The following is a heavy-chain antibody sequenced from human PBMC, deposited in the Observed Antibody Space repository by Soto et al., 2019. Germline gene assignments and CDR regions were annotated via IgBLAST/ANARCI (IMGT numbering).Heavy chain of an antibody. CDR2: IYPDDSDA. D-gene: IGHD3-22*01. CDR1: GYNFTNYW. CDR3: GRLDSSYYFDY. V-gene: IGHV5-51*01. J-gene: IGHJ4*02. Sequence: GESLKISCKGSGYNFTNYWIGWVRQMPGKGLEWMGVIYPDDSDARYSPSFQGQVTFSADKSISTSYLHWRSLKASDTAMYYCGRLDSSYYFDYWGQGTLVTVSS.